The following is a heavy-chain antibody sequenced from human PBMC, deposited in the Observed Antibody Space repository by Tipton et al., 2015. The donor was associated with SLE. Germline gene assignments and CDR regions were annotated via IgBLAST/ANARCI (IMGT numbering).Heavy chain of an antibody. D-gene: IGHD1-26*01. CDR3: VLRPDNEGVGRGY. J-gene: IGHJ4*02. CDR1: GFSISDYY. V-gene: IGHV3-11*01. Sequence: GSLRLSCAAPGFSISDYYLNWIRQAPGKGLEWVSYISSNGKTIYYGDSVQGRFTISRDNAKNSLFLQMNSLRGEDTALYYCVLRPDNEGVGRGYWGQGILVTVSS. CDR2: ISSNGKTI.